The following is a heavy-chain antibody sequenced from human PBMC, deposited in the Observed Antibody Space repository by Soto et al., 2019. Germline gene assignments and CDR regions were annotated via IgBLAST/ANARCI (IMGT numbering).Heavy chain of an antibody. CDR1: GYTIPRHW. CDR3: ARDNSSDTRGAKGWYSDI. V-gene: IGHV1-46*01. CDR2: INPSGDST. J-gene: IGHJ2*01. D-gene: IGHD2-8*02. Sequence: ASVKVSCKASGYTIPRHWMHWVRQAPGQVLEWMGVINPSGDSTSYAQKFQGRVTMTRDTSTSTVYMELSSLRSDDTAMYYGARDNSSDTRGAKGWYSDIWGRG.